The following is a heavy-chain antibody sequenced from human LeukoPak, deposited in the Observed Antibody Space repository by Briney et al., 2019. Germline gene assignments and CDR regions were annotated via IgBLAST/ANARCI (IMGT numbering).Heavy chain of an antibody. V-gene: IGHV3-23*01. CDR2: IHRSGATA. Sequence: GGSLRLSCAASGFTFSDYAMTWVRQAPGKGLEWVSFIHRSGATAYYADSVKGRFTISRDNVKNTIDLQMSSLRVEDTAVYYCARDVVATRFDNWGQGTLVTVSP. CDR1: GFTFSDYA. J-gene: IGHJ4*02. D-gene: IGHD5-12*01. CDR3: ARDVVATRFDN.